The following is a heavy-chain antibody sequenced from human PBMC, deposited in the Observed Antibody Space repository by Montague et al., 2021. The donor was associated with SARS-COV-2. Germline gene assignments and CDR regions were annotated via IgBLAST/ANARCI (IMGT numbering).Heavy chain of an antibody. CDR1: GDSITNHY. V-gene: IGHV4-4*07. J-gene: IGHJ4*02. CDR2: MHFTGKT. CDR3: ARDGFDCGAGRLGSFDF. D-gene: IGHD3-10*01. Sequence: SETLSLTCSVSGDSITNHYWSWIRQPAGKGLEWIGRMHFTGKTNFSPFFSSRLTMSADTSKNQFSLKLTSVTAADTAIYFCARDGFDCGAGRLGSFDFWGQGTLVTVSS.